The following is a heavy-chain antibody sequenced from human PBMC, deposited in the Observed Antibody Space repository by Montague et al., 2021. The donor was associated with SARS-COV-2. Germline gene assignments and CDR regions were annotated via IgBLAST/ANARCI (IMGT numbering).Heavy chain of an antibody. CDR1: GFTFSGYE. CDR3: ARLRSGYTIGHFDY. D-gene: IGHD3-3*01. CDR2: ISSSDSTI. J-gene: IGHJ4*02. V-gene: IGHV3-48*03. Sequence: SLRLSCAASGFTFSGYELNWVRQVPGKGLEWVSYISSSDSTIYYADSVKGRFTISRDNAKNSLYLQMNSLRVEDTAVYYCARLRSGYTIGHFDYWGQGTLVTVSS.